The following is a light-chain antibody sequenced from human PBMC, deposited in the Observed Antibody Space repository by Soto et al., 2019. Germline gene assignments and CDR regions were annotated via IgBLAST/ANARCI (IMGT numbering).Light chain of an antibody. CDR3: QSYDSSLTGSV. V-gene: IGLV1-40*01. Sequence: QSVLTQPPSVSGAPGQRVTISCTGSSSNMGAGYDVHWYKQLPGTAPRLLIYDNKNRPSGVPDRFSGSKSGTSASLAITGLQAEDEANYYCQSYDSSLTGSVFGGGTKLTVL. CDR2: DNK. J-gene: IGLJ2*01. CDR1: SSNMGAGYD.